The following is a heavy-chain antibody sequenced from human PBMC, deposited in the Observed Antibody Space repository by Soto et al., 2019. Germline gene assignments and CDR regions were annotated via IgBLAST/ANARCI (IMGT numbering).Heavy chain of an antibody. D-gene: IGHD2-21*01. Sequence: GGSLRLSCAASGFTFSSYAMSWVRQAPGKGLEWVSAISGSCGSTYYADSVKGRFTISRDNSKNTLYLQMNSLRAEDTAVYYCAKMGAYCGGDCYISYFDYWGQGTLVTVSS. CDR3: AKMGAYCGGDCYISYFDY. J-gene: IGHJ4*02. V-gene: IGHV3-23*01. CDR1: GFTFSSYA. CDR2: ISGSCGST.